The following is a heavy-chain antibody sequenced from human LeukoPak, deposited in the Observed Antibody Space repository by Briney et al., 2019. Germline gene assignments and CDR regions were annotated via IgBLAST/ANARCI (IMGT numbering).Heavy chain of an antibody. CDR1: GASVSSGGYY. CDR2: INPSGDT. J-gene: IGHJ2*01. CDR3: SRGFGTGWYFDP. V-gene: IGHV4-61*02. D-gene: IGHD1-1*01. Sequence: PSETLSLTCSVSGASVSSGGYYWSWIRQPAGKEMEWIGRINPSGDTNYNPSLKSRVTMSIETSKNQLFLNLMSVTAADTALYYCSRGFGTGWYFDPWGRGTQVTVSS.